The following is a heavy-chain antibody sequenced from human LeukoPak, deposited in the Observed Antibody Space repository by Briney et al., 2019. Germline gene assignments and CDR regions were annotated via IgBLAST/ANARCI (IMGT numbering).Heavy chain of an antibody. CDR3: AREPRQYYGSGSYYMGNDY. J-gene: IGHJ4*02. CDR1: GFTFSNTA. Sequence: PGGSLRLSCAASGFTFSNTAMGWVRQPPGKGLEWIGEINHSGSTNYNPSLKSRVTISVDTSKNQFSLKLSSVTAADTAVYYCAREPRQYYGSGSYYMGNDYWGQGTLVTVSS. D-gene: IGHD3-10*01. CDR2: INHSGST. V-gene: IGHV4-34*01.